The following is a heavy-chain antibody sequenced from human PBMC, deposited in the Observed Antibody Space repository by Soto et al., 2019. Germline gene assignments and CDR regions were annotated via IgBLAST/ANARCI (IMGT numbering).Heavy chain of an antibody. D-gene: IGHD3-10*01. J-gene: IGHJ4*02. Sequence: GGSLRLSCAASGFTFSNYNMNWVRQAPGKGLEWVSSIITTSAYTYYADSVKGRFTISRDNARKSLYLQMNSLRAEDTAVYYCARDPGGEDSWGQRTLVTVSS. CDR2: IITTSAYT. V-gene: IGHV3-21*01. CDR1: GFTFSNYN. CDR3: ARDPGGEDS.